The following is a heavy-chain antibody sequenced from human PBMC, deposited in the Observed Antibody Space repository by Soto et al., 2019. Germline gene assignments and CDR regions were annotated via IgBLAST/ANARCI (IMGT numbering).Heavy chain of an antibody. J-gene: IGHJ4*02. CDR3: ARAPYYYDSSGYYT. D-gene: IGHD3-22*01. Sequence: SVKVSCKASGGTFSSYAISWVRQAPGQGLEWMGGIIPIFGTAIYAQKFQGRVTITADKSTSTAYMELSSLRSEDTAVYYCARAPYYYDSSGYYTWGQRTLVTVSS. CDR2: IIPIFGTA. CDR1: GGTFSSYA. V-gene: IGHV1-69*06.